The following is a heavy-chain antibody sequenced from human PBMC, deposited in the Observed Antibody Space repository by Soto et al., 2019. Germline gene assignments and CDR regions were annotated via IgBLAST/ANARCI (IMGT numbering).Heavy chain of an antibody. CDR1: GFTFSSYT. Sequence: GGSLRLSCAASGFTFSSYTTNWVCQAPGKGLEWVSYISSSSSTIYYADSVKGRFTISRDNAKNSLYLQMNSLRAEDTAVYYCARAPHGSSSSWTCVDYWGQGTLVTVSS. D-gene: IGHD6-13*01. CDR2: ISSSSSTI. J-gene: IGHJ4*02. V-gene: IGHV3-48*01. CDR3: ARAPHGSSSSWTCVDY.